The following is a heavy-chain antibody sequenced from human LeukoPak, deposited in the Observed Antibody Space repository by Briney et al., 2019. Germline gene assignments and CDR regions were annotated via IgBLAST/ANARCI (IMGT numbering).Heavy chain of an antibody. D-gene: IGHD3-22*01. J-gene: IGHJ4*02. CDR1: GYTFTGYY. CDR3: ARSRYYYDSSGYYDY. Sequence: GASVKVSCKASGYTFTGYYMHWVRQAPGQGLEWMGWINPNSGGTNYAQKFQGRVTMTRDTSTSTAYMELSRLRSDDTAVYYCARSRYYYDSSGYYDYWGQGTLVTVSS. V-gene: IGHV1-2*02. CDR2: INPNSGGT.